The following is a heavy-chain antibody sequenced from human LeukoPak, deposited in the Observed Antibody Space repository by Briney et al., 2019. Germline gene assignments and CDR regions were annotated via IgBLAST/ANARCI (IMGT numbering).Heavy chain of an antibody. CDR2: IWFDGSNK. CDR1: GFTFSSYG. CDR3: AVWWEPSNHYGLDA. J-gene: IGHJ6*02. D-gene: IGHD1-26*01. V-gene: IGHV3-33*03. Sequence: PGGSLRLSCAASGFTFSSYGMHWVRQAPGKGLEWVAIIWFDGSNKYYADSVKGRFTISRDNSKNTLYLQMNSLRAEDTAVYYCAVWWEPSNHYGLDAWGQGTTVTVSS.